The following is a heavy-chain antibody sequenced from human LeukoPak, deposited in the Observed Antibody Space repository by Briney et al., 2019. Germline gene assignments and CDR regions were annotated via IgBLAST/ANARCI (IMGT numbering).Heavy chain of an antibody. CDR1: GFTFSSYW. Sequence: PVGSMRLSCAASGFTFSSYWMHWVRQAPGKGLVWVSRINSDGSSTSYADSVKGRFTISRDNAKNTLYLQMNSLRAEDTAVYYCARAPRFRLVGVPKGPFDPWGQGTLVTVSS. CDR2: INSDGSST. CDR3: ARAPRFRLVGVPKGPFDP. D-gene: IGHD1-26*01. J-gene: IGHJ5*02. V-gene: IGHV3-74*01.